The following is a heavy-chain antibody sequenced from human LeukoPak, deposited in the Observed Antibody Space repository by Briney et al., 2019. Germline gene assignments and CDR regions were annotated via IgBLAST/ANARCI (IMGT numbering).Heavy chain of an antibody. CDR2: IRGSGGST. Sequence: RGSLRLSCAASGFTFSSYAMSWVRQAPGKGLEWVSAIRGSGGSTYYADSVKGRFTISRDNSKNTLYLQMNSLRAEDTAVYYCAKDVEDAFDIWGQGTMVTVSS. J-gene: IGHJ3*02. D-gene: IGHD5-24*01. CDR1: GFTFSSYA. V-gene: IGHV3-23*01. CDR3: AKDVEDAFDI.